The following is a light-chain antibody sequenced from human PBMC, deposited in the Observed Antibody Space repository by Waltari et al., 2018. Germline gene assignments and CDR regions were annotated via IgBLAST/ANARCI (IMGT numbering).Light chain of an antibody. CDR2: WAS. CDR1: QSVLYSSNNKNY. CDR3: QQYYRSRT. V-gene: IGKV4-1*01. Sequence: DIVMTQSPDSLAVSLGERATINFKSSQSVLYSSNNKNYLAWYQQKPGQPPKLLIRWASTRESGVPDRFSGSVSGTDFTLTISSLQAEDVAVYYCQQYYRSRTFGQGTRVEIK. J-gene: IGKJ1*01.